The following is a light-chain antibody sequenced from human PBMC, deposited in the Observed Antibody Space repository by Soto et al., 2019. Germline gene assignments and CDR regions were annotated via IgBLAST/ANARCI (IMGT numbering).Light chain of an antibody. CDR2: DVS. V-gene: IGLV2-14*03. CDR3: SSYRTYRTLEV. CDR1: NTDFGGYNY. Sequence: SLLSPPDPLSGSPVQPINIPSPRTNTDFGGYNYVSWYQQHPGKAPKLVIYDVSSRPSGVSSRFSGSKSGYTASLTISGFQAEDDAHYYCSSYRTYRTLEVFGTGTKVTVL. J-gene: IGLJ1*01.